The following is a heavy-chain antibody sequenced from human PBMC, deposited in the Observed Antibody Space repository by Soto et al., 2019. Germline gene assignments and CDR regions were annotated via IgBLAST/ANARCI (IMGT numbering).Heavy chain of an antibody. Sequence: GASVKVSCKVSGYTLTELSMHWVRQAPGKGLEWMGGFDPEDGETIYAQKFQGRVTMTEDTSTDTAYMELSSLRSEDTAVYYCATDSARLRYFDWLLLGAFDYWGQGTLVTVSS. D-gene: IGHD3-9*01. J-gene: IGHJ4*02. CDR2: FDPEDGET. CDR1: GYTLTELS. CDR3: ATDSARLRYFDWLLLGAFDY. V-gene: IGHV1-24*01.